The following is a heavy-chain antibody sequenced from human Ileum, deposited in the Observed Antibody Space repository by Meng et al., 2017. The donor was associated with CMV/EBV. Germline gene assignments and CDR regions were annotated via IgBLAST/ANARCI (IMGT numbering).Heavy chain of an antibody. D-gene: IGHD5-12*01. Sequence: GSLRRRCFCSGCSRQPPGKGLAWFGNIYYRGSTYYHQSLQRRVTTSVDTYKNQFSLKLSSVTAADTALYYCARHRRYSGSDRGFFDFWGQGALVTVSS. J-gene: IGHJ4*02. CDR3: ARHRRYSGSDRGFFDF. CDR1: GSLRRRCFC. CDR2: IYYRGST. V-gene: IGHV4-39*01.